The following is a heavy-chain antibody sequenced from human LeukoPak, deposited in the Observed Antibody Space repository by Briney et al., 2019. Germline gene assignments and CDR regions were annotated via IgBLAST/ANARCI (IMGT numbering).Heavy chain of an antibody. Sequence: GGSLRLSCAASGFIFSNYGINWVRQAPGKGLQWVSYISTTGSITYYADSVKGRFTISRDNAKNSLYLQMNSLRDEDTAVYYCASDLTSTATLGYWGQGTLVTVSS. V-gene: IGHV3-48*02. CDR1: GFIFSNYG. CDR2: ISTTGSIT. J-gene: IGHJ4*02. D-gene: IGHD4-17*01. CDR3: ASDLTSTATLGY.